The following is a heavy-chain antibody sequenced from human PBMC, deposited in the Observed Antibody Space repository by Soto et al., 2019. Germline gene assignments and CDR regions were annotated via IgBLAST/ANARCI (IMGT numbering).Heavy chain of an antibody. V-gene: IGHV4-39*01. CDR2: IYYIGST. D-gene: IGHD2-15*01. CDR1: GGSISSSSYY. J-gene: IGHJ4*02. CDR3: ARQRSVYCSGGSCKPTVEVTTFDY. Sequence: SETLSLTCTVSGGSISSSSYYWGWIRQPPGKGLEWIGSIYYIGSTYYNPSLKSRVTISVDTSKNQFSLKLSSVTAADTAVYYFARQRSVYCSGGSCKPTVEVTTFDYWGQRTLVTVSS.